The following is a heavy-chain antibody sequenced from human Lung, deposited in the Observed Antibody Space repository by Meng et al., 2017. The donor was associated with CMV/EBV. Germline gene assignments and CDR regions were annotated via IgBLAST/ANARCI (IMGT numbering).Heavy chain of an antibody. CDR2: INPNSGGT. Sequence: QVQLVQSGAEVKKSGASVKVSCKASEYTFTDWCIYWVRQAPGQGLEWMGRINPNSGGTNYAQNFQGRVTMTRDTSISTAYMELSSLRSDDAAIYYCVRANLGSADYWGQGTLVTVSS. CDR3: VRANLGSADY. V-gene: IGHV1-2*06. J-gene: IGHJ4*02. D-gene: IGHD7-27*01. CDR1: EYTFTDWC.